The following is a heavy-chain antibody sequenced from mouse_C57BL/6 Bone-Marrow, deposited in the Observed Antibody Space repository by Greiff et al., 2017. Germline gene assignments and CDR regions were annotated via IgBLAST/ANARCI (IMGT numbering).Heavy chain of an antibody. CDR3: ARGGDDYDGGYFDV. CDR2: INPNNGGT. V-gene: IGHV1-18*01. CDR1: GYTFTDYN. Sequence: EVQLQQSGPELVKPGASVKIPCKASGYTFTDYNMDWVKQSHGKSLEWIGDINPNNGGTIYNQKFKGKATLTVDQSSSTAYMELRSLTSEDTAVYYCARGGDDYDGGYFDVWGTGTTVTVSS. D-gene: IGHD2-4*01. J-gene: IGHJ1*03.